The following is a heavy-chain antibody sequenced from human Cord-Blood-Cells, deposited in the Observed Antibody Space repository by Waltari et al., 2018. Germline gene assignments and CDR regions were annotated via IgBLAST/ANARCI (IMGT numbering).Heavy chain of an antibody. D-gene: IGHD1-26*01. Sequence: QVQLQQWGAGLLKPSETLSLTCAVYGVSFSGYYWSWIRQPPGKGLEWIGEINHSGSTNYNPSLKSRVTISVDTSKNQFSLKLSSVTAADTAVYYCARGQDGSYFDYWGQGTLVTVSS. CDR2: INHSGST. CDR1: GVSFSGYY. CDR3: ARGQDGSYFDY. V-gene: IGHV4-34*01. J-gene: IGHJ4*02.